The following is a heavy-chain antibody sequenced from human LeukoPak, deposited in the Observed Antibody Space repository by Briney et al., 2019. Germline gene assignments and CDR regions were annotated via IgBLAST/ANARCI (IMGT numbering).Heavy chain of an antibody. V-gene: IGHV3-33*01. D-gene: IGHD4-11*01. CDR3: ARDAQRGFDYSNSLEY. Sequence: GGSLRLSCAASGFIYSHYGMHWVRQAPGEGLGWGAVIWSDGSNRFYAGSVKGRFTISRDNSQNTLFLQMNSLRAEDTAMYYCARDAQRGFDYSNSLEYWGHGTLVTVSS. CDR2: IWSDGSNR. J-gene: IGHJ4*01. CDR1: GFIYSHYG.